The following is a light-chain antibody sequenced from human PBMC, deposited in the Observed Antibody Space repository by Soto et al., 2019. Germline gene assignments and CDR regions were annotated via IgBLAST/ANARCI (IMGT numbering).Light chain of an antibody. J-gene: IGKJ5*01. Sequence: DIQMTQSPSTLSASVGDRVTITCRASQNIASWLAWYQQEPGKAPKVLIYGASTLERGVSSRFSGSGSGTEFTLTINNLQPGDFATNYCQQYNTFSATFGQGTRLEI. CDR3: QQYNTFSAT. V-gene: IGKV1-5*01. CDR2: GAS. CDR1: QNIASW.